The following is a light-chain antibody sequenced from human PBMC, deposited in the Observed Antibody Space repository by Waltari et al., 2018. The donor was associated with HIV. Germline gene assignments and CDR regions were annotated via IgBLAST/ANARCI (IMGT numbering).Light chain of an antibody. CDR2: EVT. V-gene: IGLV2-14*01. CDR1: SSDIVYSDY. J-gene: IGLJ2*01. CDR3: SSYTRRGTVV. Sequence: QSALTQPASVSGSPGQSIVLPCTGSSSDIVYSDYLSWYQQYPGQAPKALIYEVTSRPSGTSSRFSGSKSATTAFLAISKLQTDDEADYFCSSYTRRGTVVFGGGTRLTVL.